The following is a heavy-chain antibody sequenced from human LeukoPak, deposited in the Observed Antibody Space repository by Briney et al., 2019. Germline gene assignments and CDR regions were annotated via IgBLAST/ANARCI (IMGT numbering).Heavy chain of an antibody. CDR2: INYSGST. CDR3: ARYYYGSDYYFDY. D-gene: IGHD3-10*01. J-gene: IGHJ4*02. Sequence: SETLSLTCTASGGSITGGDYYWSWIRQPPGKGLEWIGYINYSGSTYYNPSLKTRVTISVDTSKNQFSLKLSSVTAADTAVYYCARYYYGSDYYFDYWGQGTLVTVSS. CDR1: GGSITGGDYY. V-gene: IGHV4-30-4*01.